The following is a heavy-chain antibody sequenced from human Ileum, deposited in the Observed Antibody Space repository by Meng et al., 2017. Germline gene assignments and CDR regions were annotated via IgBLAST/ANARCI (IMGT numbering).Heavy chain of an antibody. D-gene: IGHD5-12*01. CDR2: VHSIGNT. V-gene: IGHV4-4*07. J-gene: IGHJ5*01. CDR1: GASISNYY. CDR3: AKGLGSDYDYNWFDS. Sequence: QVPLQESGPRLVRPSETLSLTCTVSGASISNYYWNWIRQPAGKGLEWIGRVHSIGNTRYNPSLESRITMSIDTSENQFSLLLSSVTAADTAVYYCAKGLGSDYDYNWFDSWGQGTLVTVSS.